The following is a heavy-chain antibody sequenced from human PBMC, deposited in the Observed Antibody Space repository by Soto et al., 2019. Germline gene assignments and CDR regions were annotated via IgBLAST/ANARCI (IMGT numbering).Heavy chain of an antibody. J-gene: IGHJ4*02. V-gene: IGHV3-11*05. CDR1: GFTFSDYY. Sequence: QVQLVESGGGLVKPGGSLRLSCAVSGFTFSDYYMTWIRQAPGKGLVWVSYISSSTSHTNYADSVKGRFTISRDNAKYSMFLQMNSLRAEDSAVYYCARGRGVAADYFDFWGQGTLVTVSS. D-gene: IGHD2-15*01. CDR2: ISSSTSHT. CDR3: ARGRGVAADYFDF.